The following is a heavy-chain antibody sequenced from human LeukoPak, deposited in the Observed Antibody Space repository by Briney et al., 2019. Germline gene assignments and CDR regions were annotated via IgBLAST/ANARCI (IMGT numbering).Heavy chain of an antibody. J-gene: IGHJ4*02. CDR1: GGSISSRDNY. CDR3: ARHGTRSGGSWYFDN. D-gene: IGHD2-15*01. Sequence: PSETLSLTCTFSGGSISSRDNYWAWIRRPPGKGLEWIGSISNSGTTYYNPSLQSRVTISVDTPKKQFTLKLSSVTAADTAVYSCARHGTRSGGSWYFDNWGQGTLVTVSS. CDR2: ISNSGTT. V-gene: IGHV4-39*01.